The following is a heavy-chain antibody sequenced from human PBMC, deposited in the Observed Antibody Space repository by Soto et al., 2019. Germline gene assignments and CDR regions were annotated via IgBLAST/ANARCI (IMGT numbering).Heavy chain of an antibody. D-gene: IGHD3-22*01. CDR1: GNTHTIYF. J-gene: IGHJ3*01. V-gene: IGHV1-2*02. CDR3: ARGRSYYAH. CDR2: INSVSGGA. Sequence: APVKVSCKASGNTHTIYFIHWLRQAPWQGLGWMGWINSVSGGANYAPRFQGRVSMTRDTSSATAFMDLSGLRTDDTAVYYCARGRSYYAHWGQGPMGNVSS.